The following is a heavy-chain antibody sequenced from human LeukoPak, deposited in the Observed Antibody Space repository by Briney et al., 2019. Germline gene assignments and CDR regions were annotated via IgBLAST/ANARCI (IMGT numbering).Heavy chain of an antibody. CDR2: IYYSGST. CDR1: GGSISSSSYY. Sequence: SETLSLTCTVSGGSISSSSYYWGWIRQPPGKGVERNGSIYYSGSTYYNPSLKSRVTISVDTSKNQFSLKLSSVTAADTAVYYCASVVVVTAINMNDAFDIWGQGTMVTVSS. V-gene: IGHV4-39*07. D-gene: IGHD2-21*02. J-gene: IGHJ3*02. CDR3: ASVVVVTAINMNDAFDI.